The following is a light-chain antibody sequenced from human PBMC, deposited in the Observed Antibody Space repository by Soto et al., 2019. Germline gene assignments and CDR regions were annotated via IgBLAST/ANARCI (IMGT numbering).Light chain of an antibody. CDR1: QSLDNY. CDR3: QQRGHWPS. J-gene: IGKJ4*01. V-gene: IGKV3-11*01. CDR2: DAS. Sequence: EIVLTQSPATLSLSPGERATLSCRASQSLDNYLAWYQHKPGQAPRLLIYDASTRATDIPARFSGSGSGTDFTLAISSLEPEDFAVYYCQQRGHWPSFGGGTKVEIK.